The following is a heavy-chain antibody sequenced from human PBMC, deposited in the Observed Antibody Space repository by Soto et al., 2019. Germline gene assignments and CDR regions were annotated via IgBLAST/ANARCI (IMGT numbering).Heavy chain of an antibody. CDR3: ARHILGTCTRGFDF. J-gene: IGHJ4*02. CDR2: LSYSATP. CDR1: GDSLSGTYW. D-gene: IGHD2-8*01. V-gene: IGHV4-4*02. Sequence: QVQLQESGPGLVKPSETLSLTCAVSGDSLSGTYWWSWVRQAPGGGLQWIGELSYSATPHHDPPLMRRVTISMDKSRSEFSLTLISVTAADSASYYCARHILGTCTRGFDFWGQGLLVTVSS.